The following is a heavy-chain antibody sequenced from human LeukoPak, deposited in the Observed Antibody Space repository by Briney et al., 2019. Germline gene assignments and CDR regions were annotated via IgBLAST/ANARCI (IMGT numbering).Heavy chain of an antibody. Sequence: PGGSLRLSCAASGFTFSSYWMSWVRQAPGKGLERVANIKQDGSEKYYVDSVKGRFTISRDNAKNSLYLQMNSLRAEDTAVYYCAREHIAAAGTFDYWGQGTLVTVSS. CDR2: IKQDGSEK. D-gene: IGHD6-13*01. CDR1: GFTFSSYW. CDR3: AREHIAAAGTFDY. V-gene: IGHV3-7*03. J-gene: IGHJ4*02.